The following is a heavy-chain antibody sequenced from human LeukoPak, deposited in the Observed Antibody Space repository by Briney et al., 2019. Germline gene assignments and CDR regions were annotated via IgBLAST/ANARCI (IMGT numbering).Heavy chain of an antibody. CDR1: GFTFSSYS. V-gene: IGHV3-48*01. CDR3: ASTFRGDYWSSSGVDY. CDR2: ISSSTTTI. J-gene: IGHJ4*02. Sequence: PGGSLRLSCAASGFTFSSYSMNWVRQAPGKGLEWVSYISSSTTTIYYAGSVKGRFTISRDNVKNSLYLQMNSLRAEDTAVYYCASTFRGDYWSSSGVDYWGQGTLVTVSS. D-gene: IGHD6-25*01.